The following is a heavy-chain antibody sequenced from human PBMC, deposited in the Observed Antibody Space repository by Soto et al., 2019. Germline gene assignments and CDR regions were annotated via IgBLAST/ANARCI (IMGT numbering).Heavy chain of an antibody. V-gene: IGHV3-53*01. J-gene: IGHJ4*02. CDR1: GFAVDSDY. CDR2: IFGGGTT. D-gene: IGHD2-2*01. CDR3: VRTSSY. Sequence: GASVKVSCAASGFAVDSDYMSWVRQAPGKGLEWVSVIFGGGTTYYSDSVKGRFTISRDNSKNTVFLQMNSLRAEDTAVYYCVRTSSYWGQGTRVTVSS.